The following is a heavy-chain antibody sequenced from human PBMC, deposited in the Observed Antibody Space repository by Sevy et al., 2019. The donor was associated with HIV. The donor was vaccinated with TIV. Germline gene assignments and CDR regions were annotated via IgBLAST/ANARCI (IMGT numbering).Heavy chain of an antibody. CDR1: GYTFTGYY. D-gene: IGHD1-26*01. Sequence: ASVKVSCKASGYTFTGYYMHWVRQAPGQGLEWMGWINPNSGGTNYAQKFQGRVTMTRDTSISTAYMELSRLRSDDTAGYYCARRNLGGSYRHFDYWGQGTLVTVSS. V-gene: IGHV1-2*02. J-gene: IGHJ4*02. CDR2: INPNSGGT. CDR3: ARRNLGGSYRHFDY.